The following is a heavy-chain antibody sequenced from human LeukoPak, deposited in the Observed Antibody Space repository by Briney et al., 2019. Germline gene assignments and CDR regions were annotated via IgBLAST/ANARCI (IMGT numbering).Heavy chain of an antibody. Sequence: GGSLRLSCAASGFTLSDYAMNWVRQATGEGLEWLSAISGSDGHTFYADSVKGRFTLSRDNSKNTLYLQMNSLRAEDTAVYYCAREVTAAADYWGQGTLVTVSS. J-gene: IGHJ4*02. CDR2: ISGSDGHT. CDR3: AREVTAAADY. V-gene: IGHV3-23*01. D-gene: IGHD6-13*01. CDR1: GFTLSDYA.